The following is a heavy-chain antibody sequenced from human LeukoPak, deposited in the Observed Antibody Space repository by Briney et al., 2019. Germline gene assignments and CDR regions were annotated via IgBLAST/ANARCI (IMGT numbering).Heavy chain of an antibody. J-gene: IGHJ4*02. D-gene: IGHD2-21*02. V-gene: IGHV3-53*01. CDR3: AKGSHGIVVVTADLDY. Sequence: GGSLRLSCAASGFTVSSNYMSWVRQAPGKGLEWVSVIYSGGSTYYADSVKGRFTISRDNSKNTLYLHMNSLRAEDTAVYYCAKGSHGIVVVTADLDYWGQGTLVTVSS. CDR1: GFTVSSNY. CDR2: IYSGGST.